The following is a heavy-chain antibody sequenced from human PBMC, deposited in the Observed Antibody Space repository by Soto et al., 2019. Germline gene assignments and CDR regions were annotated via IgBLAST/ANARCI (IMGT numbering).Heavy chain of an antibody. J-gene: IGHJ4*02. V-gene: IGHV4-61*01. CDR3: ATALLPATGLDY. Sequence: PSETLPLTCSVSGGSVTIGSYYWSWIRQSPGKGLECIGNVFQGAKTDDNPSLKGRVTITVDTSRNQFSLDLSSVTAGETAVDYCATALLPATGLDYWGQGTLVTVSS. CDR2: VFQGAKT. D-gene: IGHD3-9*01. CDR1: GGSVTIGSYY.